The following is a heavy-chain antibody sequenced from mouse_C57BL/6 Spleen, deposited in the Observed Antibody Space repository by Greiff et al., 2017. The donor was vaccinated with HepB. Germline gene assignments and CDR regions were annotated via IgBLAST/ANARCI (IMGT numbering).Heavy chain of an antibody. D-gene: IGHD1-1*01. CDR3: TAHYYGSSYDAMDY. CDR1: GFNIKDDY. J-gene: IGHJ4*01. V-gene: IGHV14-4*01. CDR2: IDPENGDT. Sequence: VHVKQSGAELVRPGASVKLSCTASGFNIKDDYMHWVKQRPEQGLEWIGWIDPENGDTEYASKFQGKATITADTSSNTAYLQLSSLTSEDTAVDYCTAHYYGSSYDAMDYWGQGTSVTVSS.